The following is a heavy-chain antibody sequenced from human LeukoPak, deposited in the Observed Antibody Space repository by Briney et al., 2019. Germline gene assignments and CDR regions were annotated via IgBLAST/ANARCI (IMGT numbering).Heavy chain of an antibody. D-gene: IGHD6-19*01. CDR1: RGSISSGTSY. Sequence: SETLSLACTVSRGSISSGTSYWGWIRQPPGKGLEWIGSIFYGGSTYYNPSLKSRVTISVDTSKNQFSLKLTSVTAADTAVYYCARGAGWSLRWFDPWGQGTLVTVSS. CDR3: ARGAGWSLRWFDP. J-gene: IGHJ5*02. CDR2: IFYGGST. V-gene: IGHV4-39*07.